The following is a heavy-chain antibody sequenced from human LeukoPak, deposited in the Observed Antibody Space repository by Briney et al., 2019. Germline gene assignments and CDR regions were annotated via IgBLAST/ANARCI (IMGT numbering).Heavy chain of an antibody. D-gene: IGHD3-16*01. CDR1: GDSVSNNEGG. Sequence: SQTLSLTCAISGDSVSNNEGGGNWIRQSPSRCLEWLGRTYYNSKWYNDYAVSVKSRMTINPDTSKNQFSLQLNSVTPEDTAVYYCAKDRGDYVYHYWGQGTLVTVSS. J-gene: IGHJ4*02. CDR3: AKDRGDYVYHY. V-gene: IGHV6-1*01. CDR2: TYYNSKWYN.